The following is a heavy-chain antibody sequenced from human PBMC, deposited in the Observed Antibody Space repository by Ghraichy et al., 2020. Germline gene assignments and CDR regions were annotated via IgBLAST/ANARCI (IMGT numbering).Heavy chain of an antibody. Sequence: GESLNISCAASGFTFSSYSMNWVRQTPGKGLEWVSSISSSSSYIYYADSVKGRFTISRDNAKNSLYLQMNSLRAEDTAVYYCARDYQQLGFDYWGQGTLVTVSS. CDR1: GFTFSSYS. J-gene: IGHJ4*02. CDR2: ISSSSSYI. CDR3: ARDYQQLGFDY. V-gene: IGHV3-21*01. D-gene: IGHD6-13*01.